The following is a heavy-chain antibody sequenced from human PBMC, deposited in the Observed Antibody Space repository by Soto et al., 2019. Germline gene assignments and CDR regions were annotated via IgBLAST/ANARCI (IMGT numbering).Heavy chain of an antibody. Sequence: GSLRLSCAASGFTFSSYAMSWVRQAPGKGLEWVSAISGSGGSTYYADSVKGRFTISRDNSKNTLYLQMNSLRAEDTAVYYCAALYYYDSSGYSGAYGMDVWGQGTTVTVSS. CDR2: ISGSGGST. V-gene: IGHV3-23*01. CDR1: GFTFSSYA. CDR3: AALYYYDSSGYSGAYGMDV. J-gene: IGHJ6*02. D-gene: IGHD3-22*01.